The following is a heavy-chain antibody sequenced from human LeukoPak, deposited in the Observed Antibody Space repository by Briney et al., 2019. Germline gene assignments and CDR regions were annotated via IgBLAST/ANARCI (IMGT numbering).Heavy chain of an antibody. J-gene: IGHJ4*02. CDR1: GFSFSTYD. CDR3: AKKPATIKFPFDV. V-gene: IGHV3-23*01. CDR2: STTGGYT. Sequence: GGSLRLSCVGSGFSFSTYDMGWVRQTPGKGLEWVSASTTGGYTEDADSVKGRFTISRDNSQNTLFLQMHSLRAEDTAAYYCAKKPATIKFPFDVWGQGTLVTVSP. D-gene: IGHD5-24*01.